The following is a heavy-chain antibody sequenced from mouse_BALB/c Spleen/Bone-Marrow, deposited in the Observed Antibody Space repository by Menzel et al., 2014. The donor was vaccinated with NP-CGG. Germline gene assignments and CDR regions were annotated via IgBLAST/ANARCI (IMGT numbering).Heavy chain of an antibody. CDR3: ARLGYYGHFAY. D-gene: IGHD1-2*01. V-gene: IGHV4-2*02. J-gene: IGHJ2*01. Sequence: VTLEDSGGRLVQPGVSLFVSWVASGFAFSLYWMSSARPAPGNGQEWIGEITPGSRTRNYPPSLKDKFITSTYNAYKTRCLQINKVRSEDKVVDYWARLGYYGHFAYWGQGIPRTESS. CDR1: GFAFSLYW. CDR2: ITPGSRTR.